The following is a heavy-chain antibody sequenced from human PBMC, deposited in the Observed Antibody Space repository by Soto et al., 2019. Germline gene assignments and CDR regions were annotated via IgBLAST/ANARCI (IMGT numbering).Heavy chain of an antibody. CDR1: GGSIGDYY. J-gene: IGHJ5*02. D-gene: IGHD6-13*01. CDR3: ARGPGIAAAGSPSDP. CDR2: IYYIGTT. Sequence: QVQLQESGPGLVKPSETLSLTCNVFGGSIGDYYWSWIRRPPGKGLEWIGYIYYIGTTKYNPSLKRRVTRSLATPKTQFSLKLTSVTAADTALYYCARGPGIAAAGSPSDPWGQGTLVTVSS. V-gene: IGHV4-59*01.